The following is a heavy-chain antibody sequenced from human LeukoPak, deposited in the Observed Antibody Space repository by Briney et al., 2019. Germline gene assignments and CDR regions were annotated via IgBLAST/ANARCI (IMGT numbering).Heavy chain of an antibody. V-gene: IGHV1-18*01. Sequence: SSLKVSCKASGYTFSSYGISWVRQAPGQGLEWMGWISAYNGNTDFAQEFQGRVTMTTDTSTSTASMELRSLRSDDTAVYYCARDQGIYNHRIIDSWGQGTLVTVSS. CDR1: GYTFSSYG. CDR3: ARDQGIYNHRIIDS. CDR2: ISAYNGNT. D-gene: IGHD5-12*01. J-gene: IGHJ4*02.